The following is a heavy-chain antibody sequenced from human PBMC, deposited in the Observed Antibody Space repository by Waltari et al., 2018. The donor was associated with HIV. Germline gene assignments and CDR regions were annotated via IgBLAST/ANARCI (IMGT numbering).Heavy chain of an antibody. Sequence: QVQLVQSGAEVKKPGASVKVSCKASGYTFTDYYMHWVRQAPGQGLEWMGWSNPSSGGTNYARRFQGMVTMTRDTSISTAYMELSRLRSDDTAVYYCARDLMIVVAYFDYWGQGTLVTVSS. CDR1: GYTFTDYY. V-gene: IGHV1-2*02. D-gene: IGHD3-22*01. J-gene: IGHJ4*02. CDR3: ARDLMIVVAYFDY. CDR2: SNPSSGGT.